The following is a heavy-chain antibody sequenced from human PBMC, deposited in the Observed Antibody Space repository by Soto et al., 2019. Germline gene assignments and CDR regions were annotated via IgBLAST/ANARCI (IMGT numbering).Heavy chain of an antibody. CDR1: TGSVNSGDYY. V-gene: IGHV4-31*03. Sequence: PSETLSLTCTVSTGSVNSGDYYWSWIRQPPGKGLEWIAYIHYSGSTYYNPSLKSRVTMSVDTSKNQFSLKLTSVTAADTAVYFCARVAFGPIDYWGQGTLVTVSS. CDR2: IHYSGST. CDR3: ARVAFGPIDY. D-gene: IGHD3-16*01. J-gene: IGHJ4*02.